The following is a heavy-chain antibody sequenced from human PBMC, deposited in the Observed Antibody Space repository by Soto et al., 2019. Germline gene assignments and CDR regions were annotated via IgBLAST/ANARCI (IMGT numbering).Heavy chain of an antibody. Sequence: SLRLSCAASGFTFSSYGMHWVRQAPGKGLEWVAVISYDGSNKYYADSVKGRFTISRDNSKNTLYLQMNSLRAEDTAVYYCAKSTIKVATFDYWGQGTLVTFSS. D-gene: IGHD5-12*01. J-gene: IGHJ4*02. CDR1: GFTFSSYG. V-gene: IGHV3-30*18. CDR3: AKSTIKVATFDY. CDR2: ISYDGSNK.